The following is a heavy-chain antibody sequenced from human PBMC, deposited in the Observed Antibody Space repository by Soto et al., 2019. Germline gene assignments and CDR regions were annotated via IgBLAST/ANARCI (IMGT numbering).Heavy chain of an antibody. CDR2: MNPGSGNT. D-gene: IGHD3-10*01. CDR3: ARMAASGSLNWFDP. Sequence: QVQLVQSGAEVKKPGASVKVSCKASGYTFTNYEINWVRQATGQGLEWMGWMNPGSGNTGYAHKFQGRVTMTRNISISTAYMELSRLGSDATAIYYCARMAASGSLNWFDPWGQGTLVTVSS. J-gene: IGHJ5*02. CDR1: GYTFTNYE. V-gene: IGHV1-8*01.